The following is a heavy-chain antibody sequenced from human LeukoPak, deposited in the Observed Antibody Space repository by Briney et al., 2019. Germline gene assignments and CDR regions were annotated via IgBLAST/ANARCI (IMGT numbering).Heavy chain of an antibody. D-gene: IGHD2/OR15-2a*01. CDR2: IMQDGSEQ. Sequence: GGSLRLSCAASGFTFSNCWMSWVRQAPGKGLEWVANIMQDGSEQSYVEFVKGRFTISRDNANNSLYLQMNSLRAEDTAVYYCARISQGLDYFDYWGQGTLVTVSS. V-gene: IGHV3-7*01. CDR3: ARISQGLDYFDY. J-gene: IGHJ4*02. CDR1: GFTFSNCW.